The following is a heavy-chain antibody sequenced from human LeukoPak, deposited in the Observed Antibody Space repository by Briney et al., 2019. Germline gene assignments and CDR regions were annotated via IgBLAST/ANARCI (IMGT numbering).Heavy chain of an antibody. CDR3: ARDRAIFGVVTAEDYYYYYGMDV. D-gene: IGHD3-3*01. V-gene: IGHV1-2*04. CDR1: GYTFTGYY. Sequence: EASVKVSCKASGYTFTGYYMHWVRQAPGQGLEWMGWINPNSGGTNYAQKFQGWVTMTRDTSISTAYMELSRLGSDDTAVYYCARDRAIFGVVTAEDYYYYYGMDVWGQGTTVTVSS. CDR2: INPNSGGT. J-gene: IGHJ6*02.